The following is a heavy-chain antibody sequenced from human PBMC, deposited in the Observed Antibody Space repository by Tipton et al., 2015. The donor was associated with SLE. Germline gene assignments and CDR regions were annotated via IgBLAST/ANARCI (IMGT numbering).Heavy chain of an antibody. Sequence: TLSLTCTVSGGSISSYYWSWIRQPPGKGLEWIGYIYYSGSTDYNPSLKSRVTISVDTSKNQFSLKLSSVTAADTAVYYCAGGLYGGNVYWGQGTLVTVSS. J-gene: IGHJ4*02. CDR3: AGGLYGGNVY. CDR1: GGSISSYY. CDR2: IYYSGST. V-gene: IGHV4-59*01. D-gene: IGHD4-23*01.